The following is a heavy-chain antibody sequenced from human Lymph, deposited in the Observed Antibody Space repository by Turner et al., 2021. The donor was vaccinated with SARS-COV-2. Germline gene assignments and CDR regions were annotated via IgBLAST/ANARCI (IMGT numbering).Heavy chain of an antibody. CDR3: GRADQGTVWFDP. V-gene: IGHV1-8*01. J-gene: IGHJ5*02. CDR2: MKPNSGNT. Sequence: QVQLVPSGAEVQKPGAPVKVSCKASGYTFTSYDINWVRQAPGQGLAWMGWMKPNSGNTGYAKKFQGRVTMTRNTSISTADMELSSLRSEDTAVYYCGRADQGTVWFDPWGQGTLVTVSS. CDR1: GYTFTSYD. D-gene: IGHD3-10*01.